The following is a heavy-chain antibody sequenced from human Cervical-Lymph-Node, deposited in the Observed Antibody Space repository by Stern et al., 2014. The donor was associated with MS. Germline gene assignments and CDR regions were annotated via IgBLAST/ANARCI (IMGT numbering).Heavy chain of an antibody. CDR3: ARGSRRYYDSSGHLDY. Sequence: VQLVQSGAEVKKPGASVKVSCKASGYTFTSYGISWVRQAPGQGLEWMGWINAYNGSTSYAQKLQGRVTMTTDTSTSTAYMELRSLRSDDTAVYYCARGSRRYYDSSGHLDYWGQGTLVTVSS. CDR1: GYTFTSYG. CDR2: INAYNGST. D-gene: IGHD3-22*01. V-gene: IGHV1-18*01. J-gene: IGHJ4*02.